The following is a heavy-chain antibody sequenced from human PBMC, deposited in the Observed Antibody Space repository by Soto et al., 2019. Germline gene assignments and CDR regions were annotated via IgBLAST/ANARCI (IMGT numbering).Heavy chain of an antibody. J-gene: IGHJ6*03. D-gene: IGHD1-7*01. CDR1: GDSVSSNSAA. V-gene: IGHV6-1*01. CDR3: AGTTSHYWYYMDV. CDR2: TYYRTRWYY. Sequence: PSQTLSLTCVISGDSVSSNSAAWNWIWQSPSRGLEWLGRTYYRTRWYYDYAVSVRSRITVNPDTSKNQFSLQLTSVTPEDTAVYYCAGTTSHYWYYMDVWGKGTTVTVSS.